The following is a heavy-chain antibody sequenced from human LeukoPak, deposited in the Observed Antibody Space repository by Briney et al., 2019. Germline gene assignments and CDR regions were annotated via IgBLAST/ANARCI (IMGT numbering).Heavy chain of an antibody. D-gene: IGHD6-19*01. V-gene: IGHV3-7*01. CDR3: ASLPLGSGWSDY. Sequence: GGSLRLSCAASGFTFSSYWMSWVRQAPGKGLEWVTNIKQEGSEKYYVDSVKGRFTISRDNAKNSLYLQMNSLRAEDTAVYYCASLPLGSGWSDYWGQGTLVTVSS. CDR1: GFTFSSYW. CDR2: IKQEGSEK. J-gene: IGHJ4*02.